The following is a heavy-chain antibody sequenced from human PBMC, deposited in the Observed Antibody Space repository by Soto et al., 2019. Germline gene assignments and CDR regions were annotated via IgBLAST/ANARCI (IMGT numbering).Heavy chain of an antibody. Sequence: QVQLVQSGAEVKKPGASVKVSCKASGYTFTSYDINWVRQATGQGLEWMGWMNPNSGNTGYAQTLQGRISMTRNTSRPTASMELSSLRSEDTAVYYWARDRANRLDPWRQGTLVTVSS. CDR3: ARDRANRLDP. CDR2: MNPNSGNT. CDR1: GYTFTSYD. J-gene: IGHJ5*02. V-gene: IGHV1-8*01.